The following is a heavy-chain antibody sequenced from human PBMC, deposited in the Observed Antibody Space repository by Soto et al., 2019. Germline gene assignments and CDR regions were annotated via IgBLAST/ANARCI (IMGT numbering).Heavy chain of an antibody. Sequence: ASVKVSCKASGYTFTSYGISWVRQAPGQGLEWMGWISAYSGNTNYAQKLQGRVTMTTDTSTSTAYMELRSLRSDDTAVYYCARGKEGVRGVSADYYYYYYYMDVWGKGTTVTVSS. CDR2: ISAYSGNT. CDR1: GYTFTSYG. D-gene: IGHD3-10*01. V-gene: IGHV1-18*01. J-gene: IGHJ6*03. CDR3: ARGKEGVRGVSADYYYYYYYMDV.